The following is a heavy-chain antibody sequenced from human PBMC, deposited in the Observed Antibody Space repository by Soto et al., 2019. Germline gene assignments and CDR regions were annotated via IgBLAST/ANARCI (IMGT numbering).Heavy chain of an antibody. J-gene: IGHJ4*02. Sequence: GGSLRLSCAASGFTFSSYAMSWVRQAPGKGLEWVSVIGSSAGNTYYADSVKGRFTISRDNSKNTLYLQMNSLRAEDTAVYYCAKTHYDMLTGHGVDSWGQGTLVTVSS. CDR1: GFTFSSYA. V-gene: IGHV3-23*01. CDR3: AKTHYDMLTGHGVDS. CDR2: IGSSAGNT. D-gene: IGHD3-9*01.